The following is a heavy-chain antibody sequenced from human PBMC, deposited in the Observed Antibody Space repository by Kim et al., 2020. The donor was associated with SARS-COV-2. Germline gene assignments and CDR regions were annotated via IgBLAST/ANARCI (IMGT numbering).Heavy chain of an antibody. J-gene: IGHJ6*02. CDR3: AKTLTGYSSSWGYYGMDV. CDR2: ISGSGGST. D-gene: IGHD6-13*01. Sequence: GGSLRLSCAASGFTFSSYAMSWVRQAPGKGLEWVSDISGSGGSTYYADSVKGRFTISRDNSKNTLYLQMNSLRAEDTAVYYCAKTLTGYSSSWGYYGMDVWGQGTTVTVSS. CDR1: GFTFSSYA. V-gene: IGHV3-23*01.